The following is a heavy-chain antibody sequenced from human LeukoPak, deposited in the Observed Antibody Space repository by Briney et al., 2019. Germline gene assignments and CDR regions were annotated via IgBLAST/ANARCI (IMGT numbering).Heavy chain of an antibody. D-gene: IGHD2-15*01. V-gene: IGHV1-46*01. Sequence: ASVKVSCKASGYTLTSYYMHWVRQAPGQGLEWMGIINPSGGSTSYAQKFQGRVTMTRDTSTSTVYMELSSLRSEDTAVYYCARLGRYCSGGCCRRPDAFDIWGQGTMVTVSS. J-gene: IGHJ3*02. CDR3: ARLGRYCSGGCCRRPDAFDI. CDR2: INPSGGST. CDR1: GYTLTSYY.